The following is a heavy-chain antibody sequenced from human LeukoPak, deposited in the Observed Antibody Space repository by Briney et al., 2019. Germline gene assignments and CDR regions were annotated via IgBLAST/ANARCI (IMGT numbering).Heavy chain of an antibody. CDR3: ASGKYRYGDNWFDP. V-gene: IGHV3-30*04. D-gene: IGHD5-18*01. CDR2: ISYDGSNK. CDR1: GFTFSSYA. Sequence: GGSPRLSCAASGFTFSSYAMHWVRQAPGKGLEWVAVISYDGSNKYYADSVKGRFTISRDNSKNTLYLQMNSLRAEDTAVYFCASGKYRYGDNWFDPWGQGTLVTVSS. J-gene: IGHJ5*02.